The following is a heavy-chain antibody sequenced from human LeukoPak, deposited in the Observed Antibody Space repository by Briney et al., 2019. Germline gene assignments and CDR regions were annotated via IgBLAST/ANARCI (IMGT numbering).Heavy chain of an antibody. V-gene: IGHV3-30*18. CDR3: AKDRDYGDPDDAFDI. J-gene: IGHJ3*02. Sequence: GGSLRLSCAASGFTFSSYGMHWVRQAPGKGLEWVAVISYDGSNKYYADSVKGRFTISRDNSKNTLYLQMNSLRAEDTAVYYCAKDRDYGDPDDAFDIWGQGTMVTVSS. CDR1: GFTFSSYG. CDR2: ISYDGSNK. D-gene: IGHD4-17*01.